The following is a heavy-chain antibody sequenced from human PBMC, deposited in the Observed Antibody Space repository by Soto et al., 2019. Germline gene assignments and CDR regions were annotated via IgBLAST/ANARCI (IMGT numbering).Heavy chain of an antibody. CDR3: TTGPLSDSSGTGAH. CDR2: ISDDGTTT. Sequence: RWSLRHSCVVSGFTFSMYWMHWVWQGAGQSPFWVPRISDDGTTTNYADSVRGRFTISRDNSKNTLYLQMNNLKPDDTAIYYSTTGPLSDSSGTGAHWRQGTLFTASS. D-gene: IGHD3-10*01. J-gene: IGHJ4*02. CDR1: GFTFSMYW. V-gene: IGHV3-74*01.